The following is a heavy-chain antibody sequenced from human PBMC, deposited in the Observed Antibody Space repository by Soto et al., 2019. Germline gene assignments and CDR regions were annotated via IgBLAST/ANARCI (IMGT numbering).Heavy chain of an antibody. V-gene: IGHV1-69*15. CDR1: GGTFSSYA. D-gene: IGHD3-16*01. CDR3: TRGQTGGGWGYDVDN. J-gene: IGHJ4*02. Sequence: QVQLVQSGAEVKKPGSSVKVSCKASGGTFSSYAIDWVRQAPGQGREWMGRIIPIFGTADYAQKFQGRVTITADESTSTAYMELSSLRSEDTAVYYSTRGQTGGGWGYDVDNWGQGTLVTVSS. CDR2: IIPIFGTA.